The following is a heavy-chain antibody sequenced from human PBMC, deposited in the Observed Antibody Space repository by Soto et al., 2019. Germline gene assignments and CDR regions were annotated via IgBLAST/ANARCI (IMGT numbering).Heavy chain of an antibody. CDR2: IYYSGST. CDR3: ARLVRVYGSGLDY. CDR1: GGSISSSSYY. D-gene: IGHD2-8*02. J-gene: IGHJ4*02. V-gene: IGHV4-39*02. Sequence: QLQLQESGPGLVKPSETLSLTCTVSGGSISSSSYYWGWIRQPPGKGLEWIGSIYYSGSTYYNPSLKSRVTISVDTSKTRFSLKLSSVTAADTAVYYCARLVRVYGSGLDYWGQGTLVTVSS.